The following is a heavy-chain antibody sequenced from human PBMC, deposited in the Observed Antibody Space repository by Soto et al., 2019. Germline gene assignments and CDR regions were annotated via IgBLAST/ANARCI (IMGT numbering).Heavy chain of an antibody. CDR3: ARAVVNFWSGYPDWNWYFDL. CDR1: GYTFTSYG. J-gene: IGHJ2*01. Sequence: ASVKVSCKASGYTFTSYGISWVRQAPGQGLEWMGWISAYNGNTNYAQKLQGRVTMTTDTSTSTAYMELRSLRSDDTAVYYCARAVVNFWSGYPDWNWYFDLWGRGTLVTVSS. CDR2: ISAYNGNT. V-gene: IGHV1-18*01. D-gene: IGHD3-3*01.